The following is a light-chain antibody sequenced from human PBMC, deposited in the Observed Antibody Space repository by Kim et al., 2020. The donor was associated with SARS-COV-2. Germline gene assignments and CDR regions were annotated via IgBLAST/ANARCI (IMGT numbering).Light chain of an antibody. CDR3: QQTTTTPEST. CDR1: QSISTS. J-gene: IGKJ2*01. V-gene: IGKV1-39*01. CDR2: AAS. Sequence: DIQMTQSPSSLSASVGDRVTITCRASQSISTSLNWYQHQPGKAPKLLIYAASSLQGGVPSRFSGSGSGTDFTLTIDSLQPEDFATYYCQQTTTTPESTFGPGTRQEI.